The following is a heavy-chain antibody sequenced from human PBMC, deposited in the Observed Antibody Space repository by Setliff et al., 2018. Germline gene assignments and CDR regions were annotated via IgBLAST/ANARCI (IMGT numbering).Heavy chain of an antibody. CDR1: GFTFSGSA. CDR2: IRSKANSYAT. J-gene: IGHJ3*02. V-gene: IGHV3-73*01. CDR3: TSPRDGYDTFDI. D-gene: IGHD5-12*01. Sequence: AVGSLRLSCAASGFTFSGSAMYWVRQASGKGLEWVGRIRSKANSYATLYAASVKGRFIISRDDSKNTAYLQMNSLKTEDTAVYYCTSPRDGYDTFDIWGQGTMVTVSS.